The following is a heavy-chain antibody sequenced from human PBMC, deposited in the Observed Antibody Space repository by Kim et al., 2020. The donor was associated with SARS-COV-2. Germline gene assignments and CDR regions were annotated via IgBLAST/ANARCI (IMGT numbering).Heavy chain of an antibody. V-gene: IGHV4-31*02. J-gene: IGHJ5*02. D-gene: IGHD4-17*01. Sequence: SLKSRVTISVDTSKNQFALKRSSVTAADTAVYYCARDSMGITVTHNWFDPWGQGTLVTVSS. CDR3: ARDSMGITVTHNWFDP.